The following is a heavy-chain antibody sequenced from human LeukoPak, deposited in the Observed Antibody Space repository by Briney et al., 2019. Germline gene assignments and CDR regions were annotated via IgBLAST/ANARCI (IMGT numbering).Heavy chain of an antibody. D-gene: IGHD2-2*03. Sequence: GGSLRLSCAASGFTFSSYGMHWVRQAPGKGLEGVAVISYDGSNKYYADSVKGRFTISRDNSKNTLYLQMNSLRAEDTAVYYCAKDLTPHLDIVVVPAAQTAFDIWGQGTMVTVSS. J-gene: IGHJ3*02. CDR1: GFTFSSYG. CDR2: ISYDGSNK. CDR3: AKDLTPHLDIVVVPAAQTAFDI. V-gene: IGHV3-30*18.